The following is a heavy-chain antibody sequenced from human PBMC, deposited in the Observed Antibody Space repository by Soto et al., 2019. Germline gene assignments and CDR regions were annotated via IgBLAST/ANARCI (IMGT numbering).Heavy chain of an antibody. CDR1: GFTLDTYA. CDR2: ITGNSDST. CDR3: ARVGIRGVILAFFDC. D-gene: IGHD3-10*01. V-gene: IGHV3-23*01. J-gene: IGHJ4*02. Sequence: GGSLRLSCAASGFTLDTYALSWVRQAPGKGLEWVSAITGNSDSTSYADSVKGRFTISRDNSRNSLYLQLNSLRAEDTAIYYCARVGIRGVILAFFDCWGQGTPVTVSS.